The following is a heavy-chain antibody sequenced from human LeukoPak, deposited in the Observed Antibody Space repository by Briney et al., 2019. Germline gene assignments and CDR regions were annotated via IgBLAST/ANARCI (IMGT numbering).Heavy chain of an antibody. Sequence: GASXKVSCKASGYTFTSYDINWVRQATGQGLEWRGWMNPNSGNTGYAQKFQGRVTITRNTSISTAYMELSSLRSEDTAVYYCARGFREGDWFGPWGQGTLVTVSS. V-gene: IGHV1-8*03. CDR3: ARGFREGDWFGP. J-gene: IGHJ5*02. D-gene: IGHD3-10*01. CDR1: GYTFTSYD. CDR2: MNPNSGNT.